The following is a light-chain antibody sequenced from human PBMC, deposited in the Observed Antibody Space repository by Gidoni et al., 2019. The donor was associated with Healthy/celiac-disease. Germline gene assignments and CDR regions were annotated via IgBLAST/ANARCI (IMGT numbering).Light chain of an antibody. Sequence: DIVMTQSPATLSVYTGESATLSSRASQSVSSSLAWYQQKPGQAPRLLIYGAATRATGSPARFSGSGSGTEFTLTISSRQSEDVAVYYCQQQNNWPPWTFGQGTKVEIK. V-gene: IGKV3-15*01. CDR3: QQQNNWPPWT. J-gene: IGKJ1*01. CDR1: QSVSSS. CDR2: GAA.